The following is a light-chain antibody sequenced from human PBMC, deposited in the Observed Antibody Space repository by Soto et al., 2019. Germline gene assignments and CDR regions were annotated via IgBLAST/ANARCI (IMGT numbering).Light chain of an antibody. CDR2: GAS. CDR3: QQYGSSPLYT. CDR1: QSLSSSY. V-gene: IGKV3-20*01. J-gene: IGKJ2*01. Sequence: EIVLTQSPGTLSLSPGERATLSCRASQSLSSSYLAWYQQNPGQPPRLLIFGASSRATGIPDRFSGSGSGTDFTLTISRLEPEDFAVYYCQQYGSSPLYTFGQGTKLEIK.